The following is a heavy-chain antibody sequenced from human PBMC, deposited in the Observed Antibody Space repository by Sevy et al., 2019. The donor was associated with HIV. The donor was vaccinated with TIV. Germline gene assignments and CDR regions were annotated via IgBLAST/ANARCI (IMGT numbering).Heavy chain of an antibody. CDR1: GFSFRNFG. V-gene: IGHV3-30*18. Sequence: GGSLRLSCAASGFSFRNFGMHWVCQAPGKGLESLALISFDGDTKYYGDSVKGRFTISRDNSKNTLYLQMNSLRVEDTAVYYCAKRGGHDTSGYVSYYYYGMDVWGQGTTVTVSS. CDR3: AKRGGHDTSGYVSYYYYGMDV. J-gene: IGHJ6*02. D-gene: IGHD3-22*01. CDR2: ISFDGDTK.